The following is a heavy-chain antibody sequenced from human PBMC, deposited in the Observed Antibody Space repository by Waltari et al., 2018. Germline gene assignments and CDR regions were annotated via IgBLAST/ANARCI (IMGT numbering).Heavy chain of an antibody. Sequence: QLQLQESGPGLVKPSETLSLTCSVSGDSIISTYYYWGWIRQPPGKGLEWIGSIYYSGDTFYSPSLSSRVTISVDTSKNQFSLKPTSVTAADTALYYCARVTSEFRSPYFYFDLWGRGTLVTVSA. CDR1: GDSIISTYYY. J-gene: IGHJ2*01. V-gene: IGHV4-39*07. CDR3: ARVTSEFRSPYFYFDL. CDR2: IYYSGDT.